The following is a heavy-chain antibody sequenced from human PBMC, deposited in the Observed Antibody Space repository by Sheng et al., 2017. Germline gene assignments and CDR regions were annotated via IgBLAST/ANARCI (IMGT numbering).Heavy chain of an antibody. D-gene: IGHD6-6*01. CDR2: VNHSGST. V-gene: IGHV4-34*01. CDR1: GGSFSGYY. J-gene: IGHJ5*02. CDR3: ATRRVASYSSLYNWFDP. Sequence: QVQLQQWGAGLLKPSETLSLTCAVYGGSFSGYYWSWIRQPPREGAWSGLGKVNHSGSTNYNPSLKSRVTISVDTSKNQFSLKLSSVTAADTAVYYCATRRVASYSSLYNWFDPWGQGTLVTVSS.